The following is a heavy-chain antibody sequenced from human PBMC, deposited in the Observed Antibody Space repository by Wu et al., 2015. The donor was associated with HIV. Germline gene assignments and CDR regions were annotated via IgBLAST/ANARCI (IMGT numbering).Heavy chain of an antibody. CDR3: ARGTSSSGWYWFDP. Sequence: VRQATGQGLEWMGWMNPNSGNTGYAQKFQGRVTMTRNTSISTAYMELSSLRSEDTAVYYCARGTSSSGWYWFDPGAREPWSPSPQ. J-gene: IGHJ5*02. D-gene: IGHD6-19*01. CDR2: MNPNSGNT. V-gene: IGHV1-8*01.